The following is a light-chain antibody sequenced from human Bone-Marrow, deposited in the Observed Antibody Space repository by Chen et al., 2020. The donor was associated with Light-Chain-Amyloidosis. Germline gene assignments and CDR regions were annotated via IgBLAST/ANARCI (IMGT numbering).Light chain of an antibody. CDR2: GLS. V-gene: IGKV3-20*01. Sequence: EIVLTQSPGTLSLSPGEGANLSCRASQTISSNYLTWYQQKFGQAPRLHIYGLSSRATGIPDRFTGSGSGTDFTLTINRLEPEDFAMYYCKQYGTSPLTFGGGTKVEIK. J-gene: IGKJ4*01. CDR1: QTISSNY. CDR3: KQYGTSPLT.